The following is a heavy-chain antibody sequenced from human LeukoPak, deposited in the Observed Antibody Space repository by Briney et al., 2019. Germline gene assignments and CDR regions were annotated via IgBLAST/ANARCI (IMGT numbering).Heavy chain of an antibody. CDR3: ARGKSSDYDILTGKNWFDP. J-gene: IGHJ5*02. Sequence: GGSLRPSCAASGFTFSSYGMHWVRQAPGKGLEWVAVIWYDGSNKYYADSVKGRFTISRDNSKNTLYLQMNSLRAEDTAVYYCARGKSSDYDILTGKNWFDPWGQGTLVTVSS. D-gene: IGHD3-9*01. V-gene: IGHV3-33*01. CDR1: GFTFSSYG. CDR2: IWYDGSNK.